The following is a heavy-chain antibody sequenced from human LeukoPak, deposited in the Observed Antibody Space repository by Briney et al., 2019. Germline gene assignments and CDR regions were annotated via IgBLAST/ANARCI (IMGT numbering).Heavy chain of an antibody. CDR2: IYYSGST. D-gene: IGHD1-26*01. V-gene: IGHV4-59*12. CDR1: GGSISSYY. J-gene: IGHJ5*02. CDR3: VRRPNSSGSDSTNWFDP. Sequence: SETLSLTCTVSGGSISSYYWSWIRQPPGKGLEWIGYIYYSGSTNYNPSLKSRVTISVDTSKNQFSLKLSSVTAADTAVYYCVRRPNSSGSDSTNWFDPWGQGTLVTVSS.